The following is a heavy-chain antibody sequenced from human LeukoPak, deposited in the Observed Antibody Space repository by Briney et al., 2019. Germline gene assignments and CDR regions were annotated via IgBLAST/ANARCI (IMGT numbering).Heavy chain of an antibody. J-gene: IGHJ5*02. D-gene: IGHD5-18*01. CDR2: MYYSGST. CDR1: GGSISSYY. CDR3: ARVGYSYGTDWFDP. Sequence: SETLSLTCTVSGGSISSYYWSWIRQPPGKGLEWIGYMYYSGSTNYNPSLKSRVTISVDTSKNQFSLKLSSVTAADTAVYYCARVGYSYGTDWFDPWGQGTLVTVPS. V-gene: IGHV4-59*01.